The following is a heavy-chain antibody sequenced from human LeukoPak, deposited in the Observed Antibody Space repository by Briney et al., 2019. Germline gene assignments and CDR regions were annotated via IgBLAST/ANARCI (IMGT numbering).Heavy chain of an antibody. CDR2: ISGSGGST. CDR1: GFTFSSYA. Sequence: GGSLRLSCAASGFTFSSYAMSWVRQAPGKGLEWVSAISGSGGSTYYADSVKGRFTISRDNSKNTLYLQMNSLRAEDTAVYYCANGGRWLQPYYFDYWGQGTLVTVSP. D-gene: IGHD5-24*01. V-gene: IGHV3-23*01. CDR3: ANGGRWLQPYYFDY. J-gene: IGHJ4*02.